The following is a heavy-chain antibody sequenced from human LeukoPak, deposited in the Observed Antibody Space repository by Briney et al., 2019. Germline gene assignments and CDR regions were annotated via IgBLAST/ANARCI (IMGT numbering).Heavy chain of an antibody. D-gene: IGHD3-22*01. J-gene: IGHJ1*01. V-gene: IGHV4-39*01. CDR1: GGSISSSDNY. CDR3: ARHYYDSNGFYYEYFQY. CDR2: FFSGGNT. Sequence: SGTLSLTCTVSGGSISSSDNYWGWIRQPPGKGLEWIGSFFSGGNTYYNPSLRSRVTISVDTSKNQFSLTLTSVTAADTAAYYCARHYYDSNGFYYEYFQYWGQGTLVTVSS.